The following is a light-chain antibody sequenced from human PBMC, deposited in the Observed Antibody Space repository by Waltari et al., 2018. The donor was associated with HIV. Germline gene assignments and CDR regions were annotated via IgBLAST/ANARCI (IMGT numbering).Light chain of an antibody. V-gene: IGLV1-44*01. Sequence: QSVLTQPPSASGPPGRRVTISCSGSSSNIGSNTVNWYQQLPEPTPKLLRYINNQPPAGVPDPSSGSKPRTSASQAITELQSEDEADYYCATWDDSLSWVFGGGTKLTVL. CDR3: ATWDDSLSWV. CDR1: SSNIGSNT. CDR2: INN. J-gene: IGLJ3*02.